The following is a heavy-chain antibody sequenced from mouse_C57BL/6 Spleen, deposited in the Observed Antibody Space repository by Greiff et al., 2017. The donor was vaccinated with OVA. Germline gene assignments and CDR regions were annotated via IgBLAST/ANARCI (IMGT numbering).Heavy chain of an antibody. CDR3: TRLDYDIVSWFAY. J-gene: IGHJ3*01. D-gene: IGHD2-4*01. CDR2: INPNNGGT. CDR1: GYTFTDYY. V-gene: IGHV1-18*01. Sequence: VQLQQSGPELVKPGASVKIPCKASGYTFTDYYMDWVKQSHGQSLEWIGDINPNNGGTNYNQKFKGKATLTVDKSSSTAYMELRSLTSEDTAVYYCTRLDYDIVSWFAYWGQGTLVTVSA.